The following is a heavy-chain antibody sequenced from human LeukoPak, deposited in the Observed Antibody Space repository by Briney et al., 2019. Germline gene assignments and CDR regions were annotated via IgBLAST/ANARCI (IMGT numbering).Heavy chain of an antibody. CDR1: GGSISSYY. Sequence: PSETLSLTCTVSGGSISSYYWSWIRQPPGKGLEWIGYIYYSGSTNYNPSLKSRVTISVDTSKNQFSLKLSSVTAADTAVYYCARGSYYYDSSGYFTSNPHFDYWGQGTLVTVSS. CDR3: ARGSYYYDSSGYFTSNPHFDY. CDR2: IYYSGST. V-gene: IGHV4-59*01. D-gene: IGHD3-22*01. J-gene: IGHJ4*02.